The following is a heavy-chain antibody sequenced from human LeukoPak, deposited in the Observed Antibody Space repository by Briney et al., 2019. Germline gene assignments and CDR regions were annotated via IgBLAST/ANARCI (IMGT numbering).Heavy chain of an antibody. CDR3: ARDQYYDSSAYSQVGY. D-gene: IGHD3-22*01. J-gene: IGHJ4*02. CDR1: GYTFTAHY. Sequence: ASVKVSCKASGYTFTAHYMHWVRQAPGQGLEWMGWINPNSGGTNYAQKFQGRVTMTRDTSISTAYMELSRLRSDDTAVYYCARDQYYDSSAYSQVGYWGQGTLVTVSS. V-gene: IGHV1-2*02. CDR2: INPNSGGT.